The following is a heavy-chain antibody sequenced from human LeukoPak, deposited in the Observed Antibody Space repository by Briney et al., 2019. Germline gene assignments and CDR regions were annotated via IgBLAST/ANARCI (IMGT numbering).Heavy chain of an antibody. CDR1: GFTFSDSY. CDR3: AKTARAYEY. CDR2: IGGSGRDI. Sequence: GGSLRLSCAASGFTFSDSYMSWVRQTPERGLECISYIGGSGRDIKYADSVKGRFTISRDNAKNALYLQMNSLRAEDTAVYYCAKTARAYEYWGQGTQATVSS. D-gene: IGHD2-21*01. V-gene: IGHV3-11*01. J-gene: IGHJ4*02.